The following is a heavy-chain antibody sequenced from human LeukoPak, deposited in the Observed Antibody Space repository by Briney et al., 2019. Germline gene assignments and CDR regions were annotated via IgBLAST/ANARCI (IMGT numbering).Heavy chain of an antibody. D-gene: IGHD3-22*01. CDR2: IYYSGST. Sequence: PSETLSLTCTVSGGSINNYYWSWIRQPPGKGLEWIGYIYYSGSTNYNPSLKSRVTISVDTSKNQFSLKLSSVTAADTAVYYCARGLTYYYDSSGYYSWFDPWGQGTLVTVSS. V-gene: IGHV4-59*01. CDR3: ARGLTYYYDSSGYYSWFDP. J-gene: IGHJ5*02. CDR1: GGSINNYY.